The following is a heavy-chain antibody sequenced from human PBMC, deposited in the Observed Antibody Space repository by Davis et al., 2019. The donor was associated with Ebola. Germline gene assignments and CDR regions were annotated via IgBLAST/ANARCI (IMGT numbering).Heavy chain of an antibody. J-gene: IGHJ4*02. V-gene: IGHV1-18*01. Sequence: ASVKVSCKASGYTFTSYGISWVRQAPGQGLEWMGWISAYNGNTNYAQKFQGRVTITRDTSASTAYMELSSLRSEDTAVYYCARETVYWGQGTLVTVSS. CDR3: ARETVY. CDR2: ISAYNGNT. CDR1: GYTFTSYG. D-gene: IGHD1-1*01.